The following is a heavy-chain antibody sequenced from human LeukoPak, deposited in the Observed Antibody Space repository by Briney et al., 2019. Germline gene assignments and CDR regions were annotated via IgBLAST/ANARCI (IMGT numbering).Heavy chain of an antibody. Sequence: GRSLRLSCPASGFTFSSYGMHWVRQAPGKGLAWVAVISYDVSNKYYADSVKGRSTISRDNSKKKLYLQMNSLRAEDTAVYYCAKTFGGVIVQYYFDYWGQGTLVSVSS. CDR1: GFTFSSYG. V-gene: IGHV3-30*18. D-gene: IGHD3-16*02. J-gene: IGHJ4*02. CDR3: AKTFGGVIVQYYFDY. CDR2: ISYDVSNK.